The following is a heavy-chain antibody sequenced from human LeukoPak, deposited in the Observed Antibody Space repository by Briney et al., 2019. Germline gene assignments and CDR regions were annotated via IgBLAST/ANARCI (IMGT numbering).Heavy chain of an antibody. J-gene: IGHJ4*02. V-gene: IGHV3-23*01. Sequence: GGSLRLSCAASGFTFSSYAMSWVRQAPGEGLEWVSGISRSGGSTNYADSVKGRFTISRDNSKSTLYLQMNSLRAEDTAVYYCARGSYYGYYYFDYWGQGTLVTVSS. CDR1: GFTFSSYA. D-gene: IGHD1-26*01. CDR3: ARGSYYGYYYFDY. CDR2: ISRSGGST.